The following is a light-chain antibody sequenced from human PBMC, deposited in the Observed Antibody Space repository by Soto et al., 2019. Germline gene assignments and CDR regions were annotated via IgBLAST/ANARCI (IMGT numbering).Light chain of an antibody. J-gene: IGLJ2*01. CDR3: SSYTSILAVV. CDR1: SNDIGPYNY. V-gene: IGLV2-14*03. CDR2: DVT. Sequence: QSALTQPASVSGSPGQSITISCTGTSNDIGPYNYVSWYQQHPGKAPKLLIYDVTNRASGVSDRFSGSKSGRTASLTISGLQAEEQADYYCSSYTSILAVVFGGGTKLTVL.